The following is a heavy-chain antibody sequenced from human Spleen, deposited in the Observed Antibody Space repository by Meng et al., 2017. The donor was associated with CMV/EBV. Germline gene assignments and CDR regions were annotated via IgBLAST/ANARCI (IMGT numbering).Heavy chain of an antibody. CDR1: GGTFSSYA. V-gene: IGHV1-69*05. Sequence: SGGTFSSYAISWVRQAPGQGLEWMGGIIPIFGTANYAQKFQGRVTITTDESTSTAYMELSSLRSEDTAVYYCARDCSGGSCYDWFDPWGQGTLVTVS. CDR3: ARDCSGGSCYDWFDP. CDR2: IIPIFGTA. J-gene: IGHJ5*02. D-gene: IGHD2-15*01.